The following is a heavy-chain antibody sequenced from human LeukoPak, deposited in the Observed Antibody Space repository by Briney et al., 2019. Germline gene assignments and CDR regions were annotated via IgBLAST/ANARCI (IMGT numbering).Heavy chain of an antibody. CDR1: GYTFTSYD. D-gene: IGHD2-2*01. Sequence: ASVKVSCKASGYTFTSYDIHWVRRATGQGLEWMGWMNPNSGNTGYAQKFQGRVTMTRNTSISTAYMALSSLRSEDTAVYYCAGSMERGDYWGQGTLVTVSS. CDR2: MNPNSGNT. J-gene: IGHJ4*02. CDR3: AGSMERGDY. V-gene: IGHV1-8*01.